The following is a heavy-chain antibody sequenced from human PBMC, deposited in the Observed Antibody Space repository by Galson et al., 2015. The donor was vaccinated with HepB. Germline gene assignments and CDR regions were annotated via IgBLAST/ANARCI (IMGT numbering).Heavy chain of an antibody. CDR2: TYYRSRWYN. CDR3: AYGVDV. Sequence: CAISGDSVSSNSAVWNWIRQSPSRGLEWLGRTYYRSRWYNDYAVSVKSRISINADTSKNQVSLRLNSVTPDDPAVYYCAYGVDVWGQGTRVTVS. CDR1: GDSVSSNSAV. V-gene: IGHV6-1*01. J-gene: IGHJ6*02.